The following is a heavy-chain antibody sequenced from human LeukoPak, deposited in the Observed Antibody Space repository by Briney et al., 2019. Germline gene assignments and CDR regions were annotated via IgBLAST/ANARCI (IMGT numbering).Heavy chain of an antibody. Sequence: GGSLRLSCAASGFTFSNYWMHWVRQAPGKGLVWVSRINSDGSSTSYADSVKGRFTISRDNAKNSLYLQMNSLRAEDTAVYYCARDGGYGLRYYFDYWGQGTLVTVSS. V-gene: IGHV3-74*01. CDR1: GFTFSNYW. D-gene: IGHD3-16*01. J-gene: IGHJ4*02. CDR3: ARDGGYGLRYYFDY. CDR2: INSDGSST.